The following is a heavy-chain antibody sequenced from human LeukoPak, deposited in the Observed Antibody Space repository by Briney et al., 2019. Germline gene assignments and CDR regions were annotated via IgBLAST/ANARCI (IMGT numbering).Heavy chain of an antibody. J-gene: IGHJ6*02. Sequence: SVKVSCKASGGTFSSYAISWVRQAPGQGLEWMGRIIPILGIANYAQKFQGRVTITADKSTSTAYMELSSLRSEDTAVYYCGRDKAAAGTYDYYYGMDVWGQGTTVTVSS. CDR2: IIPILGIA. V-gene: IGHV1-69*04. D-gene: IGHD6-13*01. CDR1: GGTFSSYA. CDR3: GRDKAAAGTYDYYYGMDV.